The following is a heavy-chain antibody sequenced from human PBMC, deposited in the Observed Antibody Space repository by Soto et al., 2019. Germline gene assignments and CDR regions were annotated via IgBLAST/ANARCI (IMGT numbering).Heavy chain of an antibody. Sequence: EVQLVESGGGLVQPGGSLRLSCAASGFTFSDHYIDWVRQAPGRGLEWAARIRHKANRYTTEYAASVKGRVNISRDDAKTSAYLQMNSMKTDDTAVYDWVRSTVGEGCFDYWGRGTLVTVSS. CDR2: IRHKANRYTT. D-gene: IGHD4-4*01. CDR3: VRSTVGEGCFDY. J-gene: IGHJ4*02. V-gene: IGHV3-72*01. CDR1: GFTFSDHY.